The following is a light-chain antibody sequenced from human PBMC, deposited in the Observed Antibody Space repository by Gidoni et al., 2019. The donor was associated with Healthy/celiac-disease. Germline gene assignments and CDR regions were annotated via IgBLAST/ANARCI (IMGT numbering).Light chain of an antibody. J-gene: IGKJ2*01. CDR3: QQYYSTPPYT. CDR1: QSVLYSSNNKNY. Sequence: DIVMTQSPDSLAVSLGERATINCKSSQSVLYSSNNKNYLAWYQQKPGQPPKLLIYWASTRESGGPDRFSGGGSGTDFTLTISSLQAEDVAVYYCQQYYSTPPYTFGQGTKLEIK. V-gene: IGKV4-1*01. CDR2: WAS.